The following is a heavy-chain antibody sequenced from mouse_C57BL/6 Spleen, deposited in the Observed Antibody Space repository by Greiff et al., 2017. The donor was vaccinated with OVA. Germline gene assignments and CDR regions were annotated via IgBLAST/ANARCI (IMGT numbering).Heavy chain of an antibody. D-gene: IGHD1-2*01. CDR1: GYTFTSYW. Sequence: QVQLQQSGAELVMPGASVKLSCKASGYTFTSYWMHWVKQRPGQGLEWIGEIDPSDRYTNYNQKFKGKSTLTVDKSSSTAYMQLSSLTSEDSAVYYCARGYPYYYAMDYWGQGTSVTVSS. CDR3: ARGYPYYYAMDY. V-gene: IGHV1-69*01. J-gene: IGHJ4*01. CDR2: IDPSDRYT.